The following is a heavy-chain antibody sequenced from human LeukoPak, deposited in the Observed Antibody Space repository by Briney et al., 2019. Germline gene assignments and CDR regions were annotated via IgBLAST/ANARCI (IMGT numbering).Heavy chain of an antibody. V-gene: IGHV3-30-3*01. D-gene: IGHD3-10*01. CDR3: ARDIGRSGVRGVIDY. CDR1: GFTFSSYA. J-gene: IGHJ4*02. Sequence: GGSLRLSCAASGFTFSSYAMHWVRQAPGKGLEWVAVISNDGNNNYYADSVKGRFTISRDNSKNTLYLQMNSLRAEDTAVYYCARDIGRSGVRGVIDYWGQGTLVTVSS. CDR2: ISNDGNNN.